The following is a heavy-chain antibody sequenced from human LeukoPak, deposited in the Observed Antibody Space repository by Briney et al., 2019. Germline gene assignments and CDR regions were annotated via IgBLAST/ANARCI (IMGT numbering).Heavy chain of an antibody. D-gene: IGHD6-13*01. CDR3: ARESAAAGSYYYYGMDV. J-gene: IGHJ6*02. CDR1: GGSISSGSYY. V-gene: IGHV4-61*02. CDR2: IYTSGST. Sequence: SETLSLTCTVSGGSISSGSYYWSWIRQPAGKGLEWIGRIYTSGSTNYNPSLKSRVTISVDTSKKQFSQKLSSVTAADTAVYYCARESAAAGSYYYYGMDVWGQGTTVTVSS.